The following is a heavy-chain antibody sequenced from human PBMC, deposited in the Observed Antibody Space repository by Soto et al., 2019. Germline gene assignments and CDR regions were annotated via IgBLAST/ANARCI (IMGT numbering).Heavy chain of an antibody. J-gene: IGHJ5*02. V-gene: IGHV3-74*01. CDR2: INSDGSST. Sequence: EVQLVESGGNLIQPGGSLRLSCAASGFTFSSYWMHWVRQAPGKGLVWVSRINSDGSSTSYVDSVKGRFTISRDNAKNTLYLQMNSLSVEDTAVYYCARRGQEGPGLAHWGQGPLVTVSS. CDR1: GFTFSSYW. CDR3: ARRGQEGPGLAH.